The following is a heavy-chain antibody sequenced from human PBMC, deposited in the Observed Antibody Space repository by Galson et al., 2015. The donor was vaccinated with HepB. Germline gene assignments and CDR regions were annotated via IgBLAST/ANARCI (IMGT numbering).Heavy chain of an antibody. CDR2: ISKGGGTT. J-gene: IGHJ5*02. CDR3: ARGSLMAWFDP. V-gene: IGHV3-23*01. D-gene: IGHD5-24*01. CDR1: GLTFSAYA. Sequence: SLRLSCAASGLTFSAYAMSWVRQAPGKGLEWVSSISKGGGTTYYADSVKGRFTISRDNSKNTLSLQMNSLKAEDTALYYCARGSLMAWFDPWGQGTLVTVSS.